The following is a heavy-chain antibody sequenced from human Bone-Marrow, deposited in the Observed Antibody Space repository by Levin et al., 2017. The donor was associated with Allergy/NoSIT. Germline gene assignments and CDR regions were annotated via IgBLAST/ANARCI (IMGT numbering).Heavy chain of an antibody. J-gene: IGHJ6*02. Sequence: PSETLSLTCTVSGGSISSSSYYYVWIRQPPGEGPQWIGTIYYSGSTYYNPSLKSRLTISISTSKSQFSLRLSSVTAADRAVDYCARTDCGGDCFASKTSYHYGMDVWGQGTTVTVSS. CDR3: ARTDCGGDCFASKTSYHYGMDV. D-gene: IGHD2-21*02. V-gene: IGHV4-39*07. CDR2: IYYSGST. CDR1: GGSISSSSYY.